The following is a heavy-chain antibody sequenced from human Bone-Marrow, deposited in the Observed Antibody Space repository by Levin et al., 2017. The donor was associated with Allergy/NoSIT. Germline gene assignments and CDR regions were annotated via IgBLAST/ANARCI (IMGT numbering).Heavy chain of an antibody. Sequence: GGSLRLSCAASGFTFSAYSMTWVRQAPGKGLEWVSSISSDSGYLYYADSVRGRFTISRDNAKNSLYLQMSSLRAEDTAVYYCARGGLDLSWWYFDLWGRGTLVPVSS. CDR1: GFTFSAYS. V-gene: IGHV3-21*01. CDR3: ARGGLDLSWWYFDL. D-gene: IGHD3/OR15-3a*01. CDR2: ISSDSGYL. J-gene: IGHJ2*01.